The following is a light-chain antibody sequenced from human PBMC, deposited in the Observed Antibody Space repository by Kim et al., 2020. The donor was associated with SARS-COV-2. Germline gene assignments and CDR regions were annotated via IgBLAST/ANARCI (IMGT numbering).Light chain of an antibody. CDR2: GAS. J-gene: IGKJ4*01. V-gene: IGKV3-15*01. CDR1: QGVSSK. CDR3: QQYDKWPLT. Sequence: VSPGERGTLPCRASQGVSSKLAWYQQNPGQSPRLLIYGASTRATGIPARFSGSGSGTEFTLTISGLQAEDYAVYYCQQYDKWPLTFGGGTKVDIK.